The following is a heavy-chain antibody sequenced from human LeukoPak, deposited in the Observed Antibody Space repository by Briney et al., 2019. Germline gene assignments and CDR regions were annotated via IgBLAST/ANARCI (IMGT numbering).Heavy chain of an antibody. CDR1: GYTFTSYG. Sequence: ASVKVSCKASGYTFTSYGISWVRQAPGQGLEWMGWISAYNGNTNYAQKLQGRVTMTRNTSISTAYMELSSLRSEDTAVYYCARGILAGTRRFDPWGQGTLVTVSS. J-gene: IGHJ5*02. V-gene: IGHV1-18*01. CDR3: ARGILAGTRRFDP. CDR2: ISAYNGNT. D-gene: IGHD6-19*01.